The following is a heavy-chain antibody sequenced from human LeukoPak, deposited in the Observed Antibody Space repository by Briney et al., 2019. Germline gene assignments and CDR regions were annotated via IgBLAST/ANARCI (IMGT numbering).Heavy chain of an antibody. J-gene: IGHJ4*02. D-gene: IGHD3-10*01. CDR3: ASSGSGSYYPFDY. CDR2: INHSGST. V-gene: IGHV4-34*01. CDR1: GGSFSGYY. Sequence: SETLSLTCAVYGGSFSGYYWSWTRQPPGKGLEWIGEINHSGSTNYNPSLKSRVTISVDTSKNQFSLKLSSVTAADTAVYYCASSGSGSYYPFDYWGQGTLVTVSS.